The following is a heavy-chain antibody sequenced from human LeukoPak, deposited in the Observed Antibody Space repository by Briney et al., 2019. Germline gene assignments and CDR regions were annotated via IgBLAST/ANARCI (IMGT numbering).Heavy chain of an antibody. J-gene: IGHJ4*02. CDR3: AKTAKRDSTLVDY. Sequence: GGSLRLSCAASGFTFSSYGMHWVRQAPGKGLEWVAVIWYDGSNKYYADSVKGRFTISRDNSKNTLYLQMNSLRAEDTAVYYCAKTAKRDSTLVDYWGQGTLVTVSS. V-gene: IGHV3-33*06. CDR1: GFTFSSYG. CDR2: IWYDGSNK. D-gene: IGHD2-15*01.